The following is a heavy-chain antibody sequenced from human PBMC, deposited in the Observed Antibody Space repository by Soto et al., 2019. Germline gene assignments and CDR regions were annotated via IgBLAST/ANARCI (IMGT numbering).Heavy chain of an antibody. CDR2: IMPRFHTT. V-gene: IGHV1-69*01. CDR3: ARERYGDVDAEPLDI. CDR1: GGTFSISG. Sequence: QVQLVQSGAEVKKPGSSVKVSCKASGGTFSISGISWVRQAPGQGLEWMGGIMPRFHTTTYAQKFQGRITITADESTKSGYLQLDRLRSEDTGLVYCARERYGDVDAEPLDIWGQGTMVTVSS. J-gene: IGHJ3*02. D-gene: IGHD4-17*01.